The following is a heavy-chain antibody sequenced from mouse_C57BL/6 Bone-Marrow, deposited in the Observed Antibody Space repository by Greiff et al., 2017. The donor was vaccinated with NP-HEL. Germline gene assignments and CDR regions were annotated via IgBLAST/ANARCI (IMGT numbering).Heavy chain of an antibody. Sequence: LQQSGASVKISCKASGYAFSSYWMNWVKQRLGKGLEWIGQIYPGDGDTNYNGKFKGKATLTADKSSSTAYMQLSSLTSEDSAVYVCAREAYGSIHWYFDVWGTGTTVTVSS. CDR2: IYPGDGDT. V-gene: IGHV1-80*01. D-gene: IGHD1-1*01. CDR1: GYAFSSYW. CDR3: AREAYGSIHWYFDV. J-gene: IGHJ1*03.